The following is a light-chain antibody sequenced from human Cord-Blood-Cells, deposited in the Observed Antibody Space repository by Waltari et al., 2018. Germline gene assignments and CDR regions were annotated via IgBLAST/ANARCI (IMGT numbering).Light chain of an antibody. J-gene: IGKJ2*01. CDR2: AAS. V-gene: IGKV1-NL1*01. Sequence: DIQMTQSPSSLSASVGDRVTITCRASQGISNSLAWYQQKPGKAPKLLLYAASRLESGVPSRFSGSGSGTDYTLTISSLQPEDFATYYCHQYDSTPPYTFGQGTKLEIK. CDR3: HQYDSTPPYT. CDR1: QGISNS.